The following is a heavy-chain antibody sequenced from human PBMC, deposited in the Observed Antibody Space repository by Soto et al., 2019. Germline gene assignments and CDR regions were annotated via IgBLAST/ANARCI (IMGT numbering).Heavy chain of an antibody. Sequence: SETLSLTYTVSGGSISSGDYYWSWIRQPPGKGLEWIGYIYYSGSTYYNPSLKSRVTISVDTSKNQFSLKLSSVTAADTAVYYCARAVDVFSFDYWAQGTLVTVS. CDR2: IYYSGST. V-gene: IGHV4-30-4*01. CDR3: ARAVDVFSFDY. CDR1: GGSISSGDYY. J-gene: IGHJ4*02. D-gene: IGHD3-16*01.